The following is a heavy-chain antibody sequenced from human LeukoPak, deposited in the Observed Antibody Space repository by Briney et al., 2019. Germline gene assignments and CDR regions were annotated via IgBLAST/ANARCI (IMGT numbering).Heavy chain of an antibody. Sequence: GGSLRLSCAASGFTVSSNYMSWVRQAPGKGLEWVSSISSSSYIYYADSVMGRFTISRDNAKNSLYLQMNSLRAEDTAVYYCARDKVDTSSYYYYMDVWGKGTTVTVSS. V-gene: IGHV3-69-1*01. CDR2: ISSSSYI. CDR3: ARDKVDTSSYYYYMDV. CDR1: GFTVSSNY. D-gene: IGHD5-18*01. J-gene: IGHJ6*03.